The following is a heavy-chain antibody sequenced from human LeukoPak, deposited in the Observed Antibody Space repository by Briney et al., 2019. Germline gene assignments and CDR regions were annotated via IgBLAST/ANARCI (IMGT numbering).Heavy chain of an antibody. D-gene: IGHD6-13*01. J-gene: IGHJ3*02. V-gene: IGHV3-33*01. CDR1: GFTFSSYG. CDR2: IWYDGSNK. CDR3: AREAAAAGGRGFDI. Sequence: GGSLRLSCAASGFTFSSYGMHWVRQAPGKGLEWVAVIWYDGSNKYYADSVKGRFTISRDNSKNTLYPQMNSLRAEDTAVYYCAREAAAAGGRGFDIWGQGTMVTVSS.